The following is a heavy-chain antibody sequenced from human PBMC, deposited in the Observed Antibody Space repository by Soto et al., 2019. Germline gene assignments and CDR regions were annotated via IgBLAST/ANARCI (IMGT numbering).Heavy chain of an antibody. Sequence: PSETLSLTCAVYGGSFSGYYWSWIRQPPGKGLEWIGEINHSGSTNYNPSLKSRVTISVDTSKNQFSLKLSSVTAADTAVYYCARASSRYSSGRTPRPYYFDYWGQGTLVTVSS. CDR3: ARASSRYSSGRTPRPYYFDY. J-gene: IGHJ4*02. CDR2: INHSGST. D-gene: IGHD6-19*01. V-gene: IGHV4-34*01. CDR1: GGSFSGYY.